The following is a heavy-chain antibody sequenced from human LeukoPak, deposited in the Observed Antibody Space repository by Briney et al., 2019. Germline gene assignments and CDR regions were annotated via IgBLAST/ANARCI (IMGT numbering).Heavy chain of an antibody. CDR3: ARAEGSSWINWFDP. Sequence: ASVKVSCKASGYTFTGYYMHWVRQAPGQGLEWMGWINPNSGGTNYAQKFQGWVTMTRDTSISTAYMELSRLRSDDTAVYYCARAEGSSWINWFDPWGQGTLVTVSS. D-gene: IGHD6-13*01. CDR2: INPNSGGT. CDR1: GYTFTGYY. V-gene: IGHV1-2*04. J-gene: IGHJ5*02.